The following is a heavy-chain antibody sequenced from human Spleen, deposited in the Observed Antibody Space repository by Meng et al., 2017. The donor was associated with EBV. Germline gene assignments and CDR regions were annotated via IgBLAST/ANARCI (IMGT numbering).Heavy chain of an antibody. D-gene: IGHD6-13*01. Sequence: QVRLQQWGAGLSKPSETLSLTCAVYGGSFSGYYWSWIRQPPGKGLEWIGEINHSGSTNFNPYLKSRVTISIDTSKKQSSLKLSSVTAADTAVYYCARRRSSNWATVLRYWGQGTLVTVSS. CDR2: INHSGST. CDR3: ARRRSSNWATVLRY. CDR1: GGSFSGYY. V-gene: IGHV4-34*01. J-gene: IGHJ4*02.